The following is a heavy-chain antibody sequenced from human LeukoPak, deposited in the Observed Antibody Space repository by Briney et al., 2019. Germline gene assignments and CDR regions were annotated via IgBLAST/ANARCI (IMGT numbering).Heavy chain of an antibody. V-gene: IGHV1-69*04. D-gene: IGHD6-6*01. CDR2: IIPILGIA. J-gene: IGHJ5*02. CDR1: GGTFSSSA. CDR3: ASSVNERFDP. Sequence: SVKVSCKASGGTFSSSAISWVRQAPGQGLEWMGRIIPILGIANYAQKFQGRVTITADKSTSTAYMELSSLRSEDTAVYYCASSVNERFDPWGQGTLVTVSS.